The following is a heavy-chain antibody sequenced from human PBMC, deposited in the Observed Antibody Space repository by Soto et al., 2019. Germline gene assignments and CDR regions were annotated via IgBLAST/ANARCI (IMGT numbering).Heavy chain of an antibody. CDR3: AREPQEYGDRRGFQY. CDR1: GGSFSSGAYY. J-gene: IGHJ1*01. Sequence: QVQLQESGPGLVKPSQTLSLTCTVSGGSFSSGAYYWSWIRQHPGKGLEWIGYIYYTGSAYYNPSLKSRVTISLDTYKNQFSLKLSSVTAADTAVYYCAREPQEYGDRRGFQYWGQGTLVTVSS. V-gene: IGHV4-31*03. CDR2: IYYTGSA. D-gene: IGHD4-17*01.